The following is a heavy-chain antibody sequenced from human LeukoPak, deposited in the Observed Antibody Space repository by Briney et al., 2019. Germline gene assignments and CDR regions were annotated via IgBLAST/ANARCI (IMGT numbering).Heavy chain of an antibody. J-gene: IGHJ5*02. CDR2: IYYSGST. V-gene: IGHV4-39*07. D-gene: IGHD3-22*01. CDR1: GGSISSSSYY. Sequence: PSETLSLTCTVSGGSISSSSYYWGWIRQPPGKGLEWIGSIYYSGSTNYNPSLKSRVTISVDTSKNQFSLKLSSVTAADTAVYYCARGRPRITMIVVVIRDNWFDPWGQGTLVTVSS. CDR3: ARGRPRITMIVVVIRDNWFDP.